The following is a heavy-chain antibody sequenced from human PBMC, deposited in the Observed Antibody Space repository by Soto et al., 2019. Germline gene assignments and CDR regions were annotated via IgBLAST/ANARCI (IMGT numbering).Heavy chain of an antibody. CDR1: GFTFDDYA. V-gene: IGHV3-9*01. CDR3: AKEQGRSWYDACDI. D-gene: IGHD6-13*01. CDR2: ISWNSGSI. Sequence: GGSLRLSCAASGFTFDDYAMHWVRQAPGKGLEWVSGISWNSGSIGYADSVKGRFTISRDNAKNSLYLQMNSLRAEDTALYYCAKEQGRSWYDACDIWGQGTMVTVSS. J-gene: IGHJ3*02.